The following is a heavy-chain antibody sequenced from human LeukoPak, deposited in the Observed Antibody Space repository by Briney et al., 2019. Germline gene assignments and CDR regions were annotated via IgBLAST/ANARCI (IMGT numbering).Heavy chain of an antibody. D-gene: IGHD6-19*01. Sequence: PGGSLRLSCAASGFTFSAYAMAWVRQAPGKGQECVSHITTGGSSTFHADSVKGRFTISRDNAKNSLYLQMNSLRGEDTAVYYCARVRYDSGWYDYWGQGALVIVSS. J-gene: IGHJ4*02. V-gene: IGHV3-48*03. CDR3: ARVRYDSGWYDY. CDR1: GFTFSAYA. CDR2: ITTGGSST.